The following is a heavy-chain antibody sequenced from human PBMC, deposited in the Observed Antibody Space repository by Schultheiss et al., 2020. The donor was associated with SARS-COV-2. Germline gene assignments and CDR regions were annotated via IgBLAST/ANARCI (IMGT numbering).Heavy chain of an antibody. CDR3: AKSLPRPNRSMSHYFGIDV. J-gene: IGHJ6*02. CDR2: ISGSGGNT. CDR1: GFTFSSYA. V-gene: IGHV3-23*01. Sequence: GESLKISCAASGFTFSSYAMSWVRQAPGKGLEWVSAISGSGGNTYYADSVKGRFAISRDNSKNTLYLEMNSLRAEDTAVYYCAKSLPRPNRSMSHYFGIDVWGQGTTVTVSS. D-gene: IGHD2-8*01.